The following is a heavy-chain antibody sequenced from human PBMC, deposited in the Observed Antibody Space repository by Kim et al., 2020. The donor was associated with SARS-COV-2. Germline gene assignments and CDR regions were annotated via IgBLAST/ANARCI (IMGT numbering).Heavy chain of an antibody. J-gene: IGHJ4*02. CDR1: GGSISSGSYY. Sequence: SETLSLTCTVSGGSISSGSYYWSWIRQPAGKGLEWIGRIYTSGSTNYNPSLKSRVTISVDTSKNQFSLKLSSVTAAGTAVYYCARDHVSYDYVWGSVPDFWGQEPLV. D-gene: IGHD3-16*01. CDR3: ARDHVSYDYVWGSVPDF. V-gene: IGHV4-61*02. CDR2: IYTSGST.